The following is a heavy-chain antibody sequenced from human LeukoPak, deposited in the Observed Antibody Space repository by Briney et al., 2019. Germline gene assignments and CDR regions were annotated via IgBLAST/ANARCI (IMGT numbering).Heavy chain of an antibody. Sequence: SETLSLTCTVSGGSISSYYWSWIRQPPGKGLEWIGYIYYSGSTNYNPSLKSRVTISVDTSKNHFSLKLSSVTAADTAVYYCARVWYYYDSSGYYYAHTSTGWFDPWGQGTLVTVSS. CDR3: ARVWYYYDSSGYYYAHTSTGWFDP. V-gene: IGHV4-59*01. CDR2: IYYSGST. CDR1: GGSISSYY. J-gene: IGHJ5*02. D-gene: IGHD3-22*01.